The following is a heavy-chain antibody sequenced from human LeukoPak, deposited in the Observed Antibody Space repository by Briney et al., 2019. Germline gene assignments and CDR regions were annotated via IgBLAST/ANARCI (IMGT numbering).Heavy chain of an antibody. J-gene: IGHJ4*02. D-gene: IGHD6-13*01. Sequence: ASVKVSCKASGYTFTGYYMHWVRQATGQGLEWMGWMNPNSGNTGYAQKFQDRVTMTRNTSISTAYLELSSLGSEDTAMYYCASALKRGSAGTLIDHWGQETLVTVSS. CDR3: ASALKRGSAGTLIDH. CDR2: MNPNSGNT. CDR1: GYTFTGYY. V-gene: IGHV1-8*02.